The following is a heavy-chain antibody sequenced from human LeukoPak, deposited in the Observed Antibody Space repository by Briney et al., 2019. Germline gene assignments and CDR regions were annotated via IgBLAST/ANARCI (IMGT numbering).Heavy chain of an antibody. CDR1: GFTFSSYS. D-gene: IGHD2-2*01. CDR3: ARDFPHHCSSTSCYAFDY. CDR2: ISSSSSYI. J-gene: IGHJ4*02. Sequence: GGSLRLSCAASGFTFSSYSMNWVRQAPGKGLEWVSSISSSSSYIYYADSVKGRSTISRDNAKNSLYLQMNSLRAEDTAVYYCARDFPHHCSSTSCYAFDYWGQGTLVTVSS. V-gene: IGHV3-21*01.